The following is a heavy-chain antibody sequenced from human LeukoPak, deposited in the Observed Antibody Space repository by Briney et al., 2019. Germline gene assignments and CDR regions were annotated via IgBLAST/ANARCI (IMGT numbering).Heavy chain of an antibody. CDR3: ARGIAARRGRYYFDY. V-gene: IGHV4-59*01. J-gene: IGHJ4*02. CDR1: GGSLSSYY. Sequence: SETLSLTCTVSGGSLSSYYWSWIRQPPGKGLEWIGYIYYSGSTNYNPSLKSRVTISVDTSKNQFSLKLSSVTAADTAVYYCARGIAARRGRYYFDYWGQGTLVTVSS. D-gene: IGHD6-6*01. CDR2: IYYSGST.